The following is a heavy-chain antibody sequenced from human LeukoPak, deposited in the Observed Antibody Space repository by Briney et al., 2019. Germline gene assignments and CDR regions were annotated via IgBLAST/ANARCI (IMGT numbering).Heavy chain of an antibody. D-gene: IGHD6-19*01. V-gene: IGHV5-51*01. CDR3: ASHVRPRYSSVLHSDS. CDR1: GYNFTDYW. Sequence: GEPLKFSCQAPGYNFTDYWIGWVRQIPGKGLEWMGIIYPGDSDTRYSPSFQGQVTISADKSTSTAFLQWRGLRASDNAIYYCASHVRPRYSSVLHSDSWGQGTLVTVSS. J-gene: IGHJ5*02. CDR2: IYPGDSDT.